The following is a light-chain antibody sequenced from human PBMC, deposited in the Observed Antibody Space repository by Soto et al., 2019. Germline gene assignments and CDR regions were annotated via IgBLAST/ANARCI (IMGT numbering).Light chain of an antibody. CDR1: SGHSSYI. CDR2: LEGSGSY. J-gene: IGLJ1*01. CDR3: ETWDSTPRV. Sequence: QSVLTQSSSASASLGPSVKLTCTLSSGHSSYIIAWHQQQPGKAPRYLMKLEGSGSYNKGSGVPDRVSGSISGADRYLTISNLQFEDEADYYCETWDSTPRVFGTGTKVTVL. V-gene: IGLV4-60*02.